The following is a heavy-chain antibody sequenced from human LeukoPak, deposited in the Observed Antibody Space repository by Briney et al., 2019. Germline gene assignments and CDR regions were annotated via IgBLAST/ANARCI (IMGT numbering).Heavy chain of an antibody. CDR2: IYYSGST. Sequence: SETLSLTCTVSGGSISSGGYYWSWIRQHPGKGLEWIGYIYYSGSTYYNPSLKSRVTISVDTSKNQFSLKLSSVTAADTAVYYCARCIAARFDYWGQGTLVTVSS. D-gene: IGHD6-6*01. V-gene: IGHV4-31*03. J-gene: IGHJ4*02. CDR1: GGSISSGGYY. CDR3: ARCIAARFDY.